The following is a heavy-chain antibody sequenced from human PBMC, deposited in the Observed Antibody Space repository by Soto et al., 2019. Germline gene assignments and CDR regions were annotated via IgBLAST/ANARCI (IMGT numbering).Heavy chain of an antibody. CDR3: AHIDPEIVTVGGHGGFDY. CDR1: GFSLTSGVG. CDR2: IYWDDDK. J-gene: IGHJ4*02. V-gene: IGHV2-5*02. Sequence: QITLKESGPPLVRPPQTLTLTCTFSGFSLTSGVGVGWIRQPPGKALEWLALIYWDDDKRYSPSLKNRLTITKDPSKNQVVITMTNVGPVDPATYFCAHIDPEIVTVGGHGGFDYWGQGTLVTVSS. D-gene: IGHD5-12*01.